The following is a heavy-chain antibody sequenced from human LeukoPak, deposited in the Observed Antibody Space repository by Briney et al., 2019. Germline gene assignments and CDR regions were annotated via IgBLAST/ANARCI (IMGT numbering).Heavy chain of an antibody. V-gene: IGHV3-49*03. J-gene: IGHJ3*02. CDR1: GFTFGGYA. CDR2: IRSKAYGVTT. Sequence: GGSLRLSCAASGFTFGGYAMSWFRQAPGKGLEWVGVIRSKAYGVTTEYAASVKGRFTISRDDSKSIAYLQMNSLKTEDTAVYYCTTGHYYDSSGYYYDAFDIWGQGTMVTVSS. CDR3: TTGHYYDSSGYYYDAFDI. D-gene: IGHD3-22*01.